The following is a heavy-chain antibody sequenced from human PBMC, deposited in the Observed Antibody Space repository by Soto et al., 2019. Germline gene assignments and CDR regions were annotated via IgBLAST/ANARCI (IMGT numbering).Heavy chain of an antibody. Sequence: GESLKISCQGSEYSFISYWIGWVRQMPGKGLEWMGIIYPGDSDTRYSPSFQGQVTISADRSISTAYLQWRSLKASDTAMYYCARRGDGNNYVTIFDYWGQGTLVTVSS. D-gene: IGHD5-12*01. V-gene: IGHV5-51*01. CDR1: EYSFISYW. CDR2: IYPGDSDT. CDR3: ARRGDGNNYVTIFDY. J-gene: IGHJ4*02.